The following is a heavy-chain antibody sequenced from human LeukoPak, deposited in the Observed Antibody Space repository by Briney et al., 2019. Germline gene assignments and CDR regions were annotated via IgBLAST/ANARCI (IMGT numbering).Heavy chain of an antibody. CDR1: GGSISSYY. CDR3: ASIFDGGSYHNWFDP. CDR2: IYYSGST. Sequence: SETLSLTCTVSGGSISSYYWSWIRQPPGKGLEWIGYIYYSGSTNYNPSLKSRVTISVDTSKNQFSLKLSSVTAADTAVYYCASIFDGGSYHNWFDPWGQGTLVTVSS. J-gene: IGHJ5*02. D-gene: IGHD1-26*01. V-gene: IGHV4-59*01.